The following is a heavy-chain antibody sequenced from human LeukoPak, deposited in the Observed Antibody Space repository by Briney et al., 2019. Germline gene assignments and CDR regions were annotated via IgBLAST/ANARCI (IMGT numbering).Heavy chain of an antibody. CDR2: IYTNGST. Sequence: TLSLTCTVSGGSISSGFYYWSWIRQPAGEGLEWIGRIYTNGSTNYSPFLKSRITVSIDTSKNQFSLKLSTATAADTAVYYCARSHDFWSGSDNWFDPCGQGTLVTLSS. CDR3: ARSHDFWSGSDNWFDP. CDR1: GGSISSGFYY. V-gene: IGHV4-61*02. D-gene: IGHD3-3*01. J-gene: IGHJ5*02.